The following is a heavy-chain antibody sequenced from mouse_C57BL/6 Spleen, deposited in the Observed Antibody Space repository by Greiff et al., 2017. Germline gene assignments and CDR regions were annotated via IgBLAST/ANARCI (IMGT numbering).Heavy chain of an antibody. CDR1: GYTFTSYW. Sequence: QVQLQQPGAELVKPGASVKLSCKASGYTFTSYWMHWVKQRPGQGLEWIGMIHPNSGSTNYNEKFKSKATLTVDKSSSTAYMQLKSLTSEDSAVYYCARGNYDYDGTWFAYWGQGTLVTVSA. CDR3: ARGNYDYDGTWFAY. CDR2: IHPNSGST. J-gene: IGHJ3*01. V-gene: IGHV1-64*01. D-gene: IGHD2-4*01.